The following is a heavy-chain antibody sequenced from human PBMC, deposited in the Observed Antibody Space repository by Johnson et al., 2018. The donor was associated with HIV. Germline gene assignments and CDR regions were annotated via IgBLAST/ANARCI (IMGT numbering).Heavy chain of an antibody. J-gene: IGHJ3*02. Sequence: VQLVESGGGLVQPGGSLRLSCAASGFTFSSYDMHWVRQATGKGLEWVSAIGTAGDTYYPGSVKGRFTISRENAKNSLYLQMNSLRAEDTALYYCARDFVAFGECTAFDIWGQGTMVAVSS. CDR3: ARDFVAFGECTAFDI. CDR1: GFTFSSYD. D-gene: IGHD3-10*01. V-gene: IGHV3-13*01. CDR2: IGTAGDT.